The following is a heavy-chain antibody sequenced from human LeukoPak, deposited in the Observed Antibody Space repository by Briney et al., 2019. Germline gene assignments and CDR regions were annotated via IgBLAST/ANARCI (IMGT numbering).Heavy chain of an antibody. D-gene: IGHD4-23*01. CDR1: GFTFSSYW. V-gene: IGHV3-7*01. Sequence: GGSLRLSCAASGFTFSSYWMSWVRQAPGKGLEWVANINQDGSEKYYVDSVKGRFTISRDNAKNSLYLQMNSLRAEDTAVYYCARAMDYGGNSAFDYWGQGTLVTVSS. CDR2: INQDGSEK. CDR3: ARAMDYGGNSAFDY. J-gene: IGHJ4*02.